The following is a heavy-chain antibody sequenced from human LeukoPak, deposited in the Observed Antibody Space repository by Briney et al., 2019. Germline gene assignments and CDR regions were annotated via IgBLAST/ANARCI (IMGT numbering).Heavy chain of an antibody. J-gene: IGHJ4*02. CDR1: GDSISNYY. CDR2: IHYTGST. Sequence: SETLSLTCTVSGDSISNYYWSWIRQSPGKGLEWIGYIHYTGSTNYNPSLKSRVTISVDTSKNQFSLKLSSVTAADTAVYYCARLSTVTTSFDYWGQGTLVTVSS. V-gene: IGHV4-59*12. CDR3: ARLSTVTTSFDY. D-gene: IGHD4-11*01.